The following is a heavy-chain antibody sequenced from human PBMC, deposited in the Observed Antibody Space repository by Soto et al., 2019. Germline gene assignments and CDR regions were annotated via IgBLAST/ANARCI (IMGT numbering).Heavy chain of an antibody. J-gene: IGHJ5*02. V-gene: IGHV1-69*04. CDR2: IIPILGIA. CDR1: GYTFTGYA. CDR3: ARDGDYYDSSGYYPFDP. Sequence: GASVKVSCKAPGYTFTGYAMQWVRQAPGQGLEWMGRIIPILGIANYAQKFQGRVTITADKSTSTAYMELSSLRSEDAAVYYCARDGDYYDSSGYYPFDPWGQGTLVTVSS. D-gene: IGHD3-22*01.